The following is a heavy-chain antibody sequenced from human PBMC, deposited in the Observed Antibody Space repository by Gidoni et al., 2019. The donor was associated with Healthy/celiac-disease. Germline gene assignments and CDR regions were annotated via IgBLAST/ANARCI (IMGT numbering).Heavy chain of an antibody. V-gene: IGHV3-23*01. J-gene: IGHJ3*02. D-gene: IGHD3-22*01. CDR1: GFTFGSYA. CDR2: ISGSGGST. CDR3: AKEIEKGSGYWLNAFDI. Sequence: EVQLLESGGGLVQPGGSLRLSCSASGFTFGSYAMSWVRQAPGKGLEWVSAISGSGGSTYYADSVKGRFTISRDNSKNTLYLQMNSLRAEDTAVYYCAKEIEKGSGYWLNAFDIWGQGTMVTVSS.